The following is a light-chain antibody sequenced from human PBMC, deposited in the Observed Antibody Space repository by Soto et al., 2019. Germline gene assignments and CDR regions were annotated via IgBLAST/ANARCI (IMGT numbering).Light chain of an antibody. V-gene: IGKV3-15*01. Sequence: EIVMTQSPSTLSVSPGERATLSCRASQSVSSNLAWYQQKPGQAPRLLIYGASTRATGIPARFSGSGSGTEFTLTISSLQSEDFAVYYCQQYHNGPRTFGQGTKVEIK. CDR3: QQYHNGPRT. CDR1: QSVSSN. CDR2: GAS. J-gene: IGKJ1*01.